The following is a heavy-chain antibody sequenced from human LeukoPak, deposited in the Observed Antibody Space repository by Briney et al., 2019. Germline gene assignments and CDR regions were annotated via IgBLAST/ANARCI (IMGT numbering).Heavy chain of an antibody. D-gene: IGHD3-22*01. J-gene: IGHJ5*02. CDR3: ARTLSGGYDSSGDAPPRNWFDP. Sequence: SETLSLTCAVYGGSFSGYYWSWIRQPPGKGLEWIGEINHSGSTNYNPSLKSRVTISVDTSKNQFSLRLSSVTAADTAVYYCARTLSGGYDSSGDAPPRNWFDPWGQGTLVTVSS. CDR1: GGSFSGYY. V-gene: IGHV4-34*01. CDR2: INHSGST.